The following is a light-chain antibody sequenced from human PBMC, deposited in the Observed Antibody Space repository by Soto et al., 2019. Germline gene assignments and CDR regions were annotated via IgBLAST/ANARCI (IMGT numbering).Light chain of an antibody. CDR2: DAS. V-gene: IGKV1-33*01. CDR1: QDISNY. Sequence: DIQMTQSTSSLSASVGDRVTITCQASQDISNYLNWYQQKPGKAPKLLIYDASNLETGVPSRFSGSGSGTDFTFTISSVQPEDIATYYCQQYDTLPPFTFGPGTKVDIK. J-gene: IGKJ3*01. CDR3: QQYDTLPPFT.